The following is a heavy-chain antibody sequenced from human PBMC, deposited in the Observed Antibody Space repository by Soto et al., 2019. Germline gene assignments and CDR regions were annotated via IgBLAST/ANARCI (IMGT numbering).Heavy chain of an antibody. Sequence: SGTLSLTCAVYGASLSGYHYTWIRQSPGKGLEWIGEVHHDGGINYNPSLASRVTISADASKNQFSLRLRSATAADTAVYYCSRGYGAQWPTSDYWGQGTLVTVSS. J-gene: IGHJ4*02. V-gene: IGHV4-34*01. CDR2: VHHDGGI. CDR3: SRGYGAQWPTSDY. D-gene: IGHD4-17*01. CDR1: GASLSGYH.